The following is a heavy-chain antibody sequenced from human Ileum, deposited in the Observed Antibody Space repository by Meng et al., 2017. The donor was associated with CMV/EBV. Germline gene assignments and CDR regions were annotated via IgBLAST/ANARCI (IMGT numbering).Heavy chain of an antibody. J-gene: IGHJ4*02. Sequence: QVPHEGAGPGLVKPSEPLSLPCSVSGGSMSGYYWGWSRQPAGKGLEWIGRIYVSVSTDYNPSLKSRATMSVDTSKKQFSLRLTSVTAADTAVYFCAREVDVDGAVPQKGGYYYDYWGQGILVTVSS. D-gene: IGHD3-3*01. CDR3: AREVDVDGAVPQKGGYYYDY. V-gene: IGHV4-4*07. CDR2: IYVSVST. CDR1: GGSMSGYY.